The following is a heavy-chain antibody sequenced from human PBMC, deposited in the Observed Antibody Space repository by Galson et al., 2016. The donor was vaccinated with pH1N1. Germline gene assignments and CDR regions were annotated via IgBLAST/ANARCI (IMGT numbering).Heavy chain of an antibody. D-gene: IGHD5-18*01. CDR3: ARGYSYHNNDGFDL. Sequence: SVKVSCKASGGIFNSSGISWVRQAPGQGFEWMGGIVAIFGTTNYAQKFQGRVTITADKSSSTVYMEVNRLTSQDTAVYYCARGYSYHNNDGFDLWGQGTMVTVSA. CDR1: GGIFNSSG. J-gene: IGHJ3*01. V-gene: IGHV1-69*06. CDR2: IVAIFGTT.